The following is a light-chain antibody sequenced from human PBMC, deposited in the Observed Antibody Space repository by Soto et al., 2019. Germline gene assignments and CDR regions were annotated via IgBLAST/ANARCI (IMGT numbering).Light chain of an antibody. CDR3: QKYGSLVT. CDR1: QSVSSSY. V-gene: IGKV3-20*01. Sequence: EIVLTQSPGTLSLSPGERATLSCRASQSVSSSYLAWYQQKPGRAPRLLIDGASSRDTGIPDRFSGSGSGTDFTLTISRLEPEDIAVYYCQKYGSLVTLGQGTKVDIK. CDR2: GAS. J-gene: IGKJ1*01.